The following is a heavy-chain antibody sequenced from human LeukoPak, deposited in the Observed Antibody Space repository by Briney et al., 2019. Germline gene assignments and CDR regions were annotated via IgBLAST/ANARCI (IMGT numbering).Heavy chain of an antibody. D-gene: IGHD6-19*01. CDR3: ARVASSGSVGAFDI. V-gene: IGHV3-13*04. CDR1: GFTFSRYN. CDR2: IGTADDT. Sequence: PGGSLRLSCAASGFTFSRYNMHWVRHATGKGLEWVSGIGTADDTYYPGSVKGRFTISRENAKNSLYLQMNSLRAGDTAVYYCARVASSGSVGAFDIWGQGTMVTVSS. J-gene: IGHJ3*02.